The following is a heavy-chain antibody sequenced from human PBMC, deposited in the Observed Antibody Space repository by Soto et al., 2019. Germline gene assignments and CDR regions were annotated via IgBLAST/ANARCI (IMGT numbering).Heavy chain of an antibody. J-gene: IGHJ3*02. CDR1: GGSLSGYD. D-gene: IGHD4-17*01. Sequence: SETLSLTCPVSGGSLSGYDWSWIRQPPGKGLEWIGYIYYSGTTNYNPSLKSRVTISVNTSKNQFSLKVNSVTAADTAVYYCARDNYGDYGGDAFDIWGQGTMVTVSS. CDR2: IYYSGTT. CDR3: ARDNYGDYGGDAFDI. V-gene: IGHV4-59*01.